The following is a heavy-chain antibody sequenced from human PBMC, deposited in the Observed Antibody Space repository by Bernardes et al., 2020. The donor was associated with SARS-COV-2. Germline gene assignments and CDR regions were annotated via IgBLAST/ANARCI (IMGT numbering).Heavy chain of an antibody. CDR2: IKGDGSQR. CDR3: ARSAGMDV. CDR1: GFTFSNYW. V-gene: IGHV3-7*03. J-gene: IGHJ6*02. Sequence: GGSLRLSCAASGFTFSNYWMSWVRQAPGKGLEWVANIKGDGSQRSSVNSVGGRFTISRDNAKNLVFLQMNSLQAEDTAVFYCARSAGMDVWGQGTMVTVSS.